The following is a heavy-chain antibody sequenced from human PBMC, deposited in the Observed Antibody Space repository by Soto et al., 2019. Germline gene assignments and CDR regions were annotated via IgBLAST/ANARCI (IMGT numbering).Heavy chain of an antibody. D-gene: IGHD6-6*01. CDR3: ARGEYSSSSMDV. J-gene: IGHJ6*02. CDR1: GGSISSGGYY. Sequence: SETLSLTCTVSGGSISSGGYYWSWIRQHPGKGLEWIGYIYYSGSTYYNPSLKSRVTISVDTSKNQFSLKLSSVTAADTAVYYCARGEYSSSSMDVWGQGTTVTVSS. CDR2: IYYSGST. V-gene: IGHV4-31*03.